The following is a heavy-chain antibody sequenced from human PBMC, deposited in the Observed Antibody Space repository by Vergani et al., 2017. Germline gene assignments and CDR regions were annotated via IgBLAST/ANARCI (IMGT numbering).Heavy chain of an antibody. CDR3: ATDPPRLFMITFGGARNAFDI. Sequence: QVQLVQSGAEVKKPGASVKVSCKVSGYTLSEISIHWVRQDPGKGLEWMGGFDPEDGETIYAQKFQGRVTMTEDTSTDTAYMELSSLSSEDTAVYYCATDPPRLFMITFGGARNAFDIWGQGTMVTVSS. CDR1: GYTLSEIS. J-gene: IGHJ3*02. CDR2: FDPEDGET. V-gene: IGHV1-24*01. D-gene: IGHD3-16*01.